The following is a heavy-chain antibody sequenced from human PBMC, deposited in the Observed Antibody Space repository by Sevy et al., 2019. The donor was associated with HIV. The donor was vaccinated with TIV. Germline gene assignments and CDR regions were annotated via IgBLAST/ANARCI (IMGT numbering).Heavy chain of an antibody. CDR3: ATDRGSRSGYVNWFDP. CDR2: FDPEDGET. V-gene: IGHV1-24*01. D-gene: IGHD5-12*01. J-gene: IGHJ5*02. Sequence: ASVKVSCKVSGYTLTELSMHWVRQAPGKGLEWMGGFDPEDGETIYAQKFQGRVTMTEDTSTDTAYMELSSLRSEDTAMYYCATDRGSRSGYVNWFDPWGQGTLVTVSS. CDR1: GYTLTELS.